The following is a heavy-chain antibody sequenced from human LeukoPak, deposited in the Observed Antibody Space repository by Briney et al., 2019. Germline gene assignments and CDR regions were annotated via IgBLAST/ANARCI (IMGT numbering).Heavy chain of an antibody. J-gene: IGHJ4*02. CDR2: IYYSGTT. Sequence: SETLSLTCTVSGGSVSSGRYYWSWIRQPPGKGLESIGYIYYSGTTNYNPSLKSRVTISVDTSKNQFSLKLSSVTAADTAVYYCAINGDYFDYWGQGTLVTVSS. D-gene: IGHD4-17*01. V-gene: IGHV4-61*01. CDR1: GGSVSSGRYY. CDR3: AINGDYFDY.